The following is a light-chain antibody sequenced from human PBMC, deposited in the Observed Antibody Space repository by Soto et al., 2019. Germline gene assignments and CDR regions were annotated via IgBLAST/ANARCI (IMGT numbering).Light chain of an antibody. CDR2: KVS. CDR3: MQGTHWPTYT. CDR1: QSLAYSDGNTY. V-gene: IGKV2-30*01. Sequence: DVVMTQSPLSLPVTLGQPASISCRSSQSLAYSDGNTYLNWFQQRPGQSPRRLIYKVSNRDSGVRDRFRGSRSSVDFTLKISRVEAEDVGVYYCMQGTHWPTYTFGQGTKLEIK. J-gene: IGKJ2*01.